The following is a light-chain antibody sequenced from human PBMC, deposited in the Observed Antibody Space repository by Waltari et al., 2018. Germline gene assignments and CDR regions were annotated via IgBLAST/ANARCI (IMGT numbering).Light chain of an antibody. CDR2: AAS. V-gene: IGKV1-39*01. J-gene: IGKJ1*01. Sequence: DIQMTQSPSSLSASVGDRITITCRASQSIRSYLNWYQQKPGKAPKLLIYAASNLQSGVPSRFSGSGSGTDVTLTISSLQPEDFATYYCQQSDSTPWTFGQGTKVEIK. CDR1: QSIRSY. CDR3: QQSDSTPWT.